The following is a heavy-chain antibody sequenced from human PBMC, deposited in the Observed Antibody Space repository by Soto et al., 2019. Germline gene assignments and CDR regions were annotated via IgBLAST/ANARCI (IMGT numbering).Heavy chain of an antibody. CDR3: ARMNRDYFYYGMDV. Sequence: QMQLQESGPGLVKPSGTLSLTCGVSGDSISNSKWWTWVRQTPGKGLEWIGKIDHNGVANYNPPLEGRVTISKDNSKNQIYLKVTSLTAADSAVYYCARMNRDYFYYGMDVWGQGATVTVSS. J-gene: IGHJ6*02. CDR1: GDSISNSKW. CDR2: IDHNGVA. V-gene: IGHV4-4*02.